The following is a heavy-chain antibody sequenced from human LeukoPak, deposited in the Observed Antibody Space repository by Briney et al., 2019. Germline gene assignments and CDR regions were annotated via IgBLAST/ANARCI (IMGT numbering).Heavy chain of an antibody. V-gene: IGHV1-18*01. CDR2: ISAYNGNT. CDR1: GYTFTSYG. D-gene: IGHD1-26*01. Sequence: ASVKVSCKASGYTFTSYGISWVRQAPGQGLEWMGWISAYNGNTNYAQKLQGRVTMTTDPSTSTAYMELRSLRSDDTAVYYCARESGSGSYFGVDYWGQGTLVTVSS. CDR3: ARESGSGSYFGVDY. J-gene: IGHJ4*02.